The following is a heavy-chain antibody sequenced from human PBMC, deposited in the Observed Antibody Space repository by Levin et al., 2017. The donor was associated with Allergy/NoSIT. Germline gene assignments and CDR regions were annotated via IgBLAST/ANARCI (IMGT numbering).Heavy chain of an antibody. Sequence: GGSLRLSCAASGFTFSRDWMTWVRQAPGKGREWVANIKQDGSEKYYVDSVKGRFTISRDNAKNSLYLQLNSLRAEDTAVYYCARELGSYRCGSCYRGAFDIWGPGTMVTVSS. V-gene: IGHV3-7*03. CDR2: IKQDGSEK. D-gene: IGHD2-15*01. J-gene: IGHJ3*02. CDR3: ARELGSYRCGSCYRGAFDI. CDR1: GFTFSRDW.